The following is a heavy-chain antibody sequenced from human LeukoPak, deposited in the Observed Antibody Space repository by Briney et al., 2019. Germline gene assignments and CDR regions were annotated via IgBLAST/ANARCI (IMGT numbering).Heavy chain of an antibody. CDR1: GGSISNSSYY. Sequence: SETLSLTCTVSGGSISNSSYYWGWIRQPPGKGLEWIGTIYYSGSTYYNPSLKSRVTISVDTSKNQFSLKLNSVTATDTAMYYCARVRSKDVWRSYGSYYYYYYMDVWGKGTTVTISS. CDR3: ARVRSKDVWRSYGSYYYYYYMDV. V-gene: IGHV4-39*01. CDR2: IYYSGST. J-gene: IGHJ6*03. D-gene: IGHD3-16*01.